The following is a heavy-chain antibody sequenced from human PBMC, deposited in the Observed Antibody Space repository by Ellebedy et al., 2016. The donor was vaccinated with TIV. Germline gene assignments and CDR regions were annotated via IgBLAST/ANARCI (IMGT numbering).Heavy chain of an antibody. Sequence: GGSLRLXXAAPGFTFSSYVMHWVRQAPGKGLEWVAVLWSDGSNKAYADSVKGRFTISRDTSKNTLYLQMNSLRAEDTAVYYCARHDYGSGSYYSPEFDYWGQGTLVTVSS. CDR2: LWSDGSNK. CDR1: GFTFSSYV. J-gene: IGHJ4*02. D-gene: IGHD3-10*01. V-gene: IGHV3-33*01. CDR3: ARHDYGSGSYYSPEFDY.